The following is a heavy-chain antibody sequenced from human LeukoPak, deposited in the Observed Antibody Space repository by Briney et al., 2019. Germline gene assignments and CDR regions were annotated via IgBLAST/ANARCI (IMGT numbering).Heavy chain of an antibody. J-gene: IGHJ4*02. V-gene: IGHV1-2*02. CDR1: GYTFTGYY. D-gene: IGHD3-16*02. Sequence: GASVKVSCKASGYTFTGYYMHWVRQAPGQGLEWMGWINPNSGGTNYAQKFQGRVTMTRDTSISTAYMELSRLRSDDTAVYYCARTTYYDYVWGSYRYTGPFDYWGQGTLVTVSS. CDR2: INPNSGGT. CDR3: ARTTYYDYVWGSYRYTGPFDY.